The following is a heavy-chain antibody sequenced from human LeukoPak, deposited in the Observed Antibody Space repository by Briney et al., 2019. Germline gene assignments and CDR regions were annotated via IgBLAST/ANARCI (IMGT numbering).Heavy chain of an antibody. J-gene: IGHJ4*02. Sequence: ASVKVSCKASGYSFTSHDINWVRQATGQGLEWMGWMKPNNGKTGYAQKFQGRVTMTSDTSISTAYMELSSLKSEDTAVYYCVRWADTPFDYWGQGTLVTVFS. CDR3: VRWADTPFDY. V-gene: IGHV1-8*01. D-gene: IGHD5-18*01. CDR1: GYSFTSHD. CDR2: MKPNNGKT.